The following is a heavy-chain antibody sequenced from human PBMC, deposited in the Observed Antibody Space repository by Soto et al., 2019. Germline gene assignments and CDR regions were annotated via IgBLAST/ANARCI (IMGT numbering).Heavy chain of an antibody. CDR1: GFTFDDYA. CDR2: ISWNSGSI. V-gene: IGHV3-9*01. D-gene: IGHD1-26*01. Sequence: PGGSLRLSCAASGFTFDDYAMHWVRQAPGKGLEWVSGISWNSGSIGYADSVKGRFTISRDNAKNSLYLQMNSLRAEDTALYYCAKDRRAYLGRMNFDYWGQGTLVTVSS. CDR3: AKDRRAYLGRMNFDY. J-gene: IGHJ4*02.